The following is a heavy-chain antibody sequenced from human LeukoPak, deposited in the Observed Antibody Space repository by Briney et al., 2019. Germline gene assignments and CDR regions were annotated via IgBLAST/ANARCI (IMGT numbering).Heavy chain of an antibody. V-gene: IGHV3-30-3*01. CDR3: ARDRVGATDYFDY. D-gene: IGHD1-26*01. CDR2: ISYDGSNK. Sequence: PGGSLRLSCAASGFIFSNYALSWVRQAPGKGLEWVAVISYDGSNKYYADSVKGRFTISRDNSKNTLYLQMNSLRAEDTAVYYCARDRVGATDYFDYWGQGTLATVSS. CDR1: GFIFSNYA. J-gene: IGHJ4*02.